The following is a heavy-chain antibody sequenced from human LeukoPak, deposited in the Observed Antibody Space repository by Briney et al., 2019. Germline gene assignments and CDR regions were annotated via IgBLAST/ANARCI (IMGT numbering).Heavy chain of an antibody. V-gene: IGHV3-23*01. J-gene: IGHJ4*02. CDR2: ISGSGGST. D-gene: IGHD3-10*01. CDR3: AKGPGNTYYYGSGSYYDY. CDR1: GFTFSSYG. Sequence: GGSLRLSYAASGFTFSSYGMSWVRQAPGKGLEWVSAISGSGGSTYYADSVKGRFTISRDNSKNTLYLQMNSLRAEDTAVYYCAKGPGNTYYYGSGSYYDYWGQGTLVTVSS.